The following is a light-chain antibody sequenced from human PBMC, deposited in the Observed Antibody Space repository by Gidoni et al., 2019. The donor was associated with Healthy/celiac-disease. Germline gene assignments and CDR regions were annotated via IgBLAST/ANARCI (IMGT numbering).Light chain of an antibody. CDR2: LGS. CDR1: QSLLHSNGYQY. CDR3: MQALQTPLT. J-gene: IGKJ4*01. Sequence: DIVMTQSPLSLPVTPGEPASISCRSSQSLLHSNGYQYLDWYLQKPGQSPQLLLDLGSNRASGVPDRFSGSGSGTDFTLKISRVEAEDVGVYYCMQALQTPLTFGGGTKVEIK. V-gene: IGKV2-28*01.